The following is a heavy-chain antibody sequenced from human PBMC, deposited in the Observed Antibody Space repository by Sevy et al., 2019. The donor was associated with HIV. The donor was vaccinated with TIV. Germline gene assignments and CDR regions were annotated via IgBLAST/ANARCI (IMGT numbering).Heavy chain of an antibody. V-gene: IGHV3-11*01. CDR1: GFTFSDYY. CDR3: ARDPTLPPPQDY. J-gene: IGHJ4*02. CDR2: ISSSGSTI. Sequence: GGSLRLSCAASGFTFSDYYMSWIRQAPGKGLEWVSYISSSGSTIYYADSVKGRFTSSRDNAKNSLYLQMNSLRAEDTAVYYCARDPTLPPPQDYWGQGTLVTVSS.